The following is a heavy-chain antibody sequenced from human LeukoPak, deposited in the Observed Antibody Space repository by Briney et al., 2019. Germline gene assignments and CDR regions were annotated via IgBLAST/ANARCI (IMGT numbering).Heavy chain of an antibody. Sequence: HPGGSLRLSCAASGFTFSSYWTHWVRQAPGKGLVWVSRINTDGSSTSYADSVKGRFTISRDNAKNTLYLQMNSLRAEDTAVYYCAREGDGIAAPFDYWGQGTLVTVSS. D-gene: IGHD6-13*01. V-gene: IGHV3-74*01. CDR1: GFTFSSYW. J-gene: IGHJ4*02. CDR2: INTDGSST. CDR3: AREGDGIAAPFDY.